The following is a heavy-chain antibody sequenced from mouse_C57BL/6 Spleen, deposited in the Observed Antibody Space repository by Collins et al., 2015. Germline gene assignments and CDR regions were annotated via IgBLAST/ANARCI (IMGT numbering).Heavy chain of an antibody. CDR2: IRNKANGYTT. D-gene: IGHD1-3*01. J-gene: IGHJ4*01. V-gene: IGHV7-3*01. Sequence: EVKLVESGGGLVQPGGSLSLSCAASGFTFTDYYMSWVRQPPGKALEWLGFIRNKANGYTTEYSASVKGRFTISRDNSQSILYLQMNALRAEDSATYYCARYELLYYAMDYWGQGTSVTVSS. CDR3: ARYELLYYAMDY. CDR1: GFTFTDYY.